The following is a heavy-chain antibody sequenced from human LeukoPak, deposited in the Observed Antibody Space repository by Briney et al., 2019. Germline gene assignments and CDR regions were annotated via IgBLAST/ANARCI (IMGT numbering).Heavy chain of an antibody. CDR2: IGPSSTYT. V-gene: IGHV3-11*06. D-gene: IGHD1-26*01. CDR3: ASNSGSYSWGAFDI. J-gene: IGHJ3*02. CDR1: GFTFSDYY. Sequence: GGSLRLSCAASGFTFSDYYMSWIRQAPGKGLEWVSYIGPSSTYTNYADSVKGRFTISRDNAKNSLYLQMNSLRAEDTAVYYCASNSGSYSWGAFDIWGQGTMVAVSS.